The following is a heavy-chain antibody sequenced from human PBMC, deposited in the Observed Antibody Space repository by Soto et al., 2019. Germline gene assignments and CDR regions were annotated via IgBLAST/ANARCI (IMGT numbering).Heavy chain of an antibody. CDR1: GFTFSSYG. D-gene: IGHD2-2*01. Sequence: QVQLVESGGGVVQPGRYLRLSCAASGFTFSSYGMHWVRQAPGKGLEWVAVIWYDGSNKYYADSVKGRFTISRDNSKNTLYLQMNSLRAEDTAVYYCARTGRGCISTSCYDYYYGMDVWGQGTTVTVSS. V-gene: IGHV3-33*01. CDR2: IWYDGSNK. J-gene: IGHJ6*02. CDR3: ARTGRGCISTSCYDYYYGMDV.